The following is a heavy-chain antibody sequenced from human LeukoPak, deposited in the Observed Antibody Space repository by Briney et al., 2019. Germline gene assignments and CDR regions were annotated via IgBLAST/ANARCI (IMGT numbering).Heavy chain of an antibody. D-gene: IGHD7-27*01. J-gene: IGHJ4*02. CDR1: GLTFSSYG. Sequence: GGSLRLSCAASGLTFSSYGMNWVRQAPGKGLEWVSFISSSTSYIYYADSVKGRFTISRDNAKNSLYLQLNSLRPEDTAVYYCARSPEGPDYWGQGTLVTVSS. CDR3: ARSPEGPDY. V-gene: IGHV3-21*01. CDR2: ISSSTSYI.